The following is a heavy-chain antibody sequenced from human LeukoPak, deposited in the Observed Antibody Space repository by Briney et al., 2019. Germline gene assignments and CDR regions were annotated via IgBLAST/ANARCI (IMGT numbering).Heavy chain of an antibody. Sequence: VASVKVSCKASGYTFTGYYMHWVRQAPGQGLEWMGWINPNSGGTNYAQKFQGRVTMTRDTSIRTAYMELSRLRSDDTAVYYCAREGDYVSLEDNWFDPWGQGTLVTVSS. CDR1: GYTFTGYY. D-gene: IGHD4-17*01. J-gene: IGHJ5*02. V-gene: IGHV1-2*02. CDR2: INPNSGGT. CDR3: AREGDYVSLEDNWFDP.